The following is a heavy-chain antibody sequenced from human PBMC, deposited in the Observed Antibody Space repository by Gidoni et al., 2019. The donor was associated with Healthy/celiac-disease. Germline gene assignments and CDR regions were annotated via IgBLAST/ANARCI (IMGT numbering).Heavy chain of an antibody. CDR1: GYSFTSYW. Sequence: EVQLVQSGAEVKKPGESLKISCTGSGYSFTSYWIGWVRQMPGKGLEWMGIIYPGDSDTRYSPSFQGQVTISADKSISTAYLQWSSLKASDTAMYYCARQNGYCSSTSCFHFDYWGQGTLVTVSS. CDR2: IYPGDSDT. J-gene: IGHJ4*02. CDR3: ARQNGYCSSTSCFHFDY. D-gene: IGHD2-2*01. V-gene: IGHV5-51*01.